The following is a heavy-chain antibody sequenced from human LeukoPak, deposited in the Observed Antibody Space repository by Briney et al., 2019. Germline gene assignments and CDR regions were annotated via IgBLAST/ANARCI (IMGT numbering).Heavy chain of an antibody. J-gene: IGHJ1*01. CDR2: FSDSGGTS. CDR3: AKVFVTGMSYLPH. Sequence: GGSLRLSCAASGFTFSSYAMSWVRQAPGKGLEWVSGFSDSGGTSYYADSVKGRLTISRDNSKNTLYLQMNSLRAEDTAVYYYAKVFVTGMSYLPHWGQGTLVTVSS. CDR1: GFTFSSYA. V-gene: IGHV3-23*01. D-gene: IGHD2-21*02.